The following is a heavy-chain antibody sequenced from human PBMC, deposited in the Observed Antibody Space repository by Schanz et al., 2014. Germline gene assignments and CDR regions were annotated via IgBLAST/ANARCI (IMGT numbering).Heavy chain of an antibody. J-gene: IGHJ5*02. CDR1: GYTFTGHY. D-gene: IGHD3-22*01. CDR3: AREVGLYDRGWFGP. CDR2: IVPIAGIT. Sequence: QVQLVQPGAEVKKPGASVKVSCKASGYTFTGHYLHWVRQAPGQGLEWMGRIVPIAGITNYAQRFQGRVSITADKSSDTAYMELSSLRSEDTAVYYCAREVGLYDRGWFGPWGEGTLVTVSS. V-gene: IGHV1-46*01.